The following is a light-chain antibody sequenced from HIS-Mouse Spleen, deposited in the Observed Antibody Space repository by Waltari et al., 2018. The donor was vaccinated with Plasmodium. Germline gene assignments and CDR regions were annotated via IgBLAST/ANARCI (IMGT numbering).Light chain of an antibody. Sequence: SYDLTQPPPVSVSPGQTARITCSADALPKKSAYWYQQKSGQAPVLDIHEDSKRPSGIPERFSGSSSGTMATLTISGAQVEDEADYYCYSTDSSGNHRVFGGGTKLTVL. CDR3: YSTDSSGNHRV. V-gene: IGLV3-10*01. J-gene: IGLJ3*02. CDR1: ALPKKS. CDR2: EDS.